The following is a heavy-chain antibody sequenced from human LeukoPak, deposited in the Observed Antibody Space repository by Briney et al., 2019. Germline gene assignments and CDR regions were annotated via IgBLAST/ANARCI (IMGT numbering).Heavy chain of an antibody. CDR1: GYSFTSYW. D-gene: IGHD2-21*01. V-gene: IGHV5-10-1*04. Sequence: GESLKISCKGSGYSFTSYWISWVRQMPGKGLEWMGRIDPSDSYTKYSPSFQGQATISADKSISTAFLQWSSLKASDSAMYYCASLRSYSDAFDIWGQGTMVTVSS. CDR3: ASLRSYSDAFDI. J-gene: IGHJ3*02. CDR2: IDPSDSYT.